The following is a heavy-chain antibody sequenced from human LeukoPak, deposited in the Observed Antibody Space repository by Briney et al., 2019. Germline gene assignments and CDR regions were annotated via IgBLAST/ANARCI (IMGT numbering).Heavy chain of an antibody. CDR1: GFTFSSYA. Sequence: PGGSLRLSCAASGFTFSSYAMSWVRQAPGKGLEWVSAVSGRGDSTYYADSVKGRFTISRDNSKNTLYLQMNSLGAEDTAVYYCSKDQVWNYAQAFDYWGQGTLVTVSS. V-gene: IGHV3-23*01. J-gene: IGHJ4*02. CDR3: SKDQVWNYAQAFDY. D-gene: IGHD1-7*01. CDR2: VSGRGDST.